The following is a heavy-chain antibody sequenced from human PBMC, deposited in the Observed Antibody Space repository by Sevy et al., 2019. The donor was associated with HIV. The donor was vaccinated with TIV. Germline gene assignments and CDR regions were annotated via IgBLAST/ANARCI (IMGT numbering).Heavy chain of an antibody. CDR3: ARDLVGATSD. V-gene: IGHV3-30*04. J-gene: IGHJ4*02. CDR1: GFTFSSYV. CDR2: IWDGGSDK. D-gene: IGHD1-26*01. Sequence: GGSLRLSCAASGFTFSSYVMHWVRQAPGKGLEWVALIWDGGSDKYYADSVKGRFTISRDNSKNMLYLQMNSLRPEDTAVYYCARDLVGATSDWGQGTLVTVSS.